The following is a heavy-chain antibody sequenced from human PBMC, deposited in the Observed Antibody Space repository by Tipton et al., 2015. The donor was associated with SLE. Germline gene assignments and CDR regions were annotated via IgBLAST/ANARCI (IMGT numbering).Heavy chain of an antibody. CDR2: ISAYNGNT. V-gene: IGHV1-18*01. CDR1: GYTFSRHG. Sequence: QLVQSGAELKKPGASVKVSCKASGYTFSRHGITWVRQAPGQGLEWMGWISAYNGNTNYAQKLQGRVTMTTDTSTSTAYMELRSLRSDGTAVYYCALTSVAATQAYWGQGTLVTVSS. CDR3: ALTSVAATQAY. J-gene: IGHJ4*02. D-gene: IGHD6-13*01.